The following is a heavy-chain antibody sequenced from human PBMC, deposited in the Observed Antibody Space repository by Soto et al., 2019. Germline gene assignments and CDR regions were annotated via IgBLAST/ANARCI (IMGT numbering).Heavy chain of an antibody. CDR2: IVVGSGNT. CDR3: AKDLGSCSYCY. V-gene: IGHV1-58*01. CDR1: GFTFTSSA. Sequence: ASVKVSCKASGFTFTSSAVQWVRQARGQRLEWIGWIVVGSGNTNYAQKFQERVTITRDMSTSTAYMELSSLRAEDTAVYYCAKDLGSCSYCYWGQGTLVTVSS. D-gene: IGHD2-15*01. J-gene: IGHJ4*02.